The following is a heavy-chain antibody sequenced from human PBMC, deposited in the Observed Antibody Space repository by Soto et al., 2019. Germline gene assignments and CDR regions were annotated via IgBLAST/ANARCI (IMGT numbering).Heavy chain of an antibody. CDR3: ARVQGVSWDGYRGPDPLEI. CDR1: GGSISSYY. J-gene: IGHJ3*02. D-gene: IGHD5-12*01. Sequence: SETLSLTCTVSGGSISSYYWSWIRQPPGKGLEWIGYIYYSGSTNYNPSLKSRVTISVDTSKNQFSLKLSSVTAADTAVYYCARVQGVSWDGYRGPDPLEISSEGT. CDR2: IYYSGST. V-gene: IGHV4-59*01.